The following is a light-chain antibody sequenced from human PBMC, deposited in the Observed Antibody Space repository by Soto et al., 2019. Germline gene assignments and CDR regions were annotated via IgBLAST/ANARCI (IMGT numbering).Light chain of an antibody. V-gene: IGKV3-20*01. CDR2: GAS. CDR3: QQYGT. Sequence: EIVLTQSPGTLYLSPGERATLSCRASQSVSSSYLAWYQQKPGQAPRLLIYGASSRATGIPDRFSGSGSGTDFTLTISRLEPEDFAVYYCQQYGTFGPGTKVDIK. CDR1: QSVSSSY. J-gene: IGKJ3*01.